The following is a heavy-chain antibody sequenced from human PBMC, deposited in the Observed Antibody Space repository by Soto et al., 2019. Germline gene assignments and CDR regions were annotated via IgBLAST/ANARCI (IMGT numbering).Heavy chain of an antibody. Sequence: SETLSLTCTVSGGSISSSCYYWSWIRQPPGKGLEWIGYIYYSGSTYYNPSLRSRVTISVDTSRNQFSLKLSSVTAADTAVYYCARAMVVTQNWFDPWGQGTLVTVSS. CDR1: GGSISSSCYY. CDR3: ARAMVVTQNWFDP. D-gene: IGHD2-21*02. J-gene: IGHJ5*02. V-gene: IGHV4-30-4*01. CDR2: IYYSGST.